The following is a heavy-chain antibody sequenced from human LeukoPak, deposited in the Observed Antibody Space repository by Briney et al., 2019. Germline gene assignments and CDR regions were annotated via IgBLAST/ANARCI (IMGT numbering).Heavy chain of an antibody. CDR2: IYYTGST. CDR1: GGSISSYY. Sequence: SETLSLTCTVSGGSISSYYWSWIRQPPGKGLEWIGYIYYTGSTNYNPSLKSRVTISVDTSKNQFSLKLSYMNAADTAVYYCARYISSGLDYWGQGTLVTVSS. D-gene: IGHD6-6*01. J-gene: IGHJ4*02. V-gene: IGHV4-59*08. CDR3: ARYISSGLDY.